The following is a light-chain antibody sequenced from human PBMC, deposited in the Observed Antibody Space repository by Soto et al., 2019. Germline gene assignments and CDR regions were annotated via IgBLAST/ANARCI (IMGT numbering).Light chain of an antibody. CDR3: QSYDSSLSGSWV. J-gene: IGLJ3*02. CDR1: SSNIGAGYD. V-gene: IGLV1-40*01. Sequence: QLVLTQPPSVSGAPGQRVTISCTGSSSNIGAGYDVHWYQQLPGTDPKLLIYGNSNRPSGVPDRFSGSKSGTSASLAITGLQAEDEADYYCQSYDSSLSGSWVFGGGTKLTVL. CDR2: GNS.